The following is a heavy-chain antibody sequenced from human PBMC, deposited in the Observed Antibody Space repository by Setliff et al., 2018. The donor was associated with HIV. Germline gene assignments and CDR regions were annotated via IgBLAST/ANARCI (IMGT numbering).Heavy chain of an antibody. D-gene: IGHD1-26*01. CDR1: GASISSDT. CDR3: ARGGTSSNWFDP. J-gene: IGHJ5*02. CDR2: IYNSEMI. Sequence: SETLSLTCIVSGASISSDTWNWIRQPPGKGLQGIGFIYNSEMINYNPSLKSRVSMSLDTSKHQFSLKLTSVTAADTAVYYCARGGTSSNWFDPWGQGTLVTVSS. V-gene: IGHV4-59*01.